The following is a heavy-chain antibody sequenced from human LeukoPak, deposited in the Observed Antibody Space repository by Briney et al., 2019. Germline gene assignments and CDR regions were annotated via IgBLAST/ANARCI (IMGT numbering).Heavy chain of an antibody. D-gene: IGHD6-6*01. V-gene: IGHV4-38-2*01. J-gene: IGHJ4*02. CDR1: GYSISSGYY. CDR3: ARLRSTIAARPFDY. CDR2: IYHSGST. Sequence: SETLSLTCAVSGYSISSGYYWGWIRPPPGKGLEWIGSIYHSGSTYYNPSLKSRVTISVDTSKNQFSLKLSSVTAADTAVYYCARLRSTIAARPFDYWAREPWSPSPQ.